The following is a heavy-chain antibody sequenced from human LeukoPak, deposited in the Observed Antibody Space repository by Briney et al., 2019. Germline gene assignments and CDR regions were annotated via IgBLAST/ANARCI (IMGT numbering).Heavy chain of an antibody. Sequence: GGSLRLSCAASGFTFSGYTMSWVRQAPGKGLEWVSAVSGSGDKTYYADSVKGRFTISRDNSKGTLYLQMNSLRAEDTALYYCARDLYDSSGYYYDYWGQGTLVTVSS. V-gene: IGHV3-23*01. J-gene: IGHJ4*02. CDR1: GFTFSGYT. CDR2: VSGSGDKT. CDR3: ARDLYDSSGYYYDY. D-gene: IGHD3-22*01.